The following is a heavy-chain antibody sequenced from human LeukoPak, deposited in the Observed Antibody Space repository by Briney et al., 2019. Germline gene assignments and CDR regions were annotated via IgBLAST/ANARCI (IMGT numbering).Heavy chain of an antibody. CDR2: ISWNSGTK. V-gene: IGHV3-9*03. CDR3: AKGPKDIALGIDY. J-gene: IGHJ4*02. CDR1: GFTVEDYA. Sequence: GGTLRVSCAASGFTVEDYAMHWVRQAPWKGVVWVSGISWNSGTKDYADSVKGRFTISRDNAKNSLYLQMNSLRAEDMALYYCAKGPKDIALGIDYWGQGTLVTVSS. D-gene: IGHD2-15*01.